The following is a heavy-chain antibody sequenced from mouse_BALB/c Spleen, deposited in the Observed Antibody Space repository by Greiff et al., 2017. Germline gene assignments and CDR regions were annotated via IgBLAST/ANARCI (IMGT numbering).Heavy chain of an antibody. D-gene: IGHD2-4*01. CDR1: GFSLTSYG. V-gene: IGHV2-2*02. CDR3: ARVIITTQSFAY. CDR2: IWSGGST. Sequence: VQLQQSGPGLVQPSQSLSITCTVSGFSLTSYGVHWVRQSPGKGLEWLGVIWSGGSTDYNAAFISRLSISKDNSKSQVFFKMNSLQANDTAIYYCARVIITTQSFAYWGQGTLVTVSA. J-gene: IGHJ3*01.